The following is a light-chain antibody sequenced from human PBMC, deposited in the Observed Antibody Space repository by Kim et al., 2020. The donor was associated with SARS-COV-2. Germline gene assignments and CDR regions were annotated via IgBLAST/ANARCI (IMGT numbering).Light chain of an antibody. V-gene: IGKV1-5*03. Sequence: DIQMTQSPSTLSASVGDRVTITCRASQSISSWLAWYQQKPGKAPKLLIYKASSLESGVPSRFSGSGSGKEFTLTISSLQPDDFATYYCQQYNSYLLTFGGGTKLEI. J-gene: IGKJ4*01. CDR3: QQYNSYLLT. CDR1: QSISSW. CDR2: KAS.